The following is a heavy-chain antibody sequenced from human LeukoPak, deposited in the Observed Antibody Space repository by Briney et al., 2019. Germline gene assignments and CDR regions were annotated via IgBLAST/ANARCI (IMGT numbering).Heavy chain of an antibody. Sequence: SETLSLTCTVSGGSISTYYWSWIRQPPGKGLEWIGYIYYSGSTSYNPSLKSRVTISVDTSKNQFSLKLSSVTAADTAVYYCATDGSGSYWNRVVDYWGQGTLVTVSS. V-gene: IGHV4-59*01. CDR3: ATDGSGSYWNRVVDY. CDR2: IYYSGST. CDR1: GGSISTYY. D-gene: IGHD1-26*01. J-gene: IGHJ4*02.